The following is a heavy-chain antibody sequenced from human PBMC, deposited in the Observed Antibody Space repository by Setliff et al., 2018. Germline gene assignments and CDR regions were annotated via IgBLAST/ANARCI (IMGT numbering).Heavy chain of an antibody. CDR3: ARDRYYNSWSGTSITAPHDAFDI. J-gene: IGHJ3*02. D-gene: IGHD3-3*01. V-gene: IGHV1-46*03. Sequence: ASVKVSCKASGYTITNYYMHWVRQAPGQGLEWMGIINPSGGLTRYAQKFQGRVTMTRDTSTSTVYMEVSRLRSEDTAVYYCARDRYYNSWSGTSITAPHDAFDIWGQGTMVTVSS. CDR2: INPSGGLT. CDR1: GYTITNYY.